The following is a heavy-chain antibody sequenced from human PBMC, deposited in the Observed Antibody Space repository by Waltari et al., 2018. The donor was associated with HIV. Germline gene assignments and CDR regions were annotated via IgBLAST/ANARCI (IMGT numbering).Heavy chain of an antibody. CDR2: ISLDSVKV. CDR1: GFKFEDYA. D-gene: IGHD3-10*02. V-gene: IGHV3-9*01. J-gene: IGHJ5*02. CDR3: TRGPMYKWFAP. Sequence: EVQLVESGGGLVQPGRSLRLSCAASGFKFEDYAMHWVGQRPGKGREWVSSISLDSVKVTYADSVKGRFTISRVNAKESLYLRMDSLRPEVTAFYYCTRGPMYKWFAPWGQGTLVTVSS.